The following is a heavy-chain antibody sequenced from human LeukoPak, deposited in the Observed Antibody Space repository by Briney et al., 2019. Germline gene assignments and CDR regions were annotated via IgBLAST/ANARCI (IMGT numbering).Heavy chain of an antibody. Sequence: GGSLRLSCAASGFTFSSHGMHWVRQAPDKGLEWVAVIWFDGTNDFYADSVEGRFAISRDNSKNTLYLQMSSLTAEDTAVYYCARDRAPLVVDGHFHHWGQGTLVTVAS. J-gene: IGHJ1*01. CDR3: ARDRAPLVVDGHFHH. V-gene: IGHV3-33*01. CDR2: IWFDGTND. D-gene: IGHD3-22*01. CDR1: GFTFSSHG.